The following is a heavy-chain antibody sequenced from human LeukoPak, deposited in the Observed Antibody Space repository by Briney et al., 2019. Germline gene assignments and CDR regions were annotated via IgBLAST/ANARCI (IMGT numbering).Heavy chain of an antibody. CDR2: ISSSSSYI. CDR3: ARALAVATYYFDY. CDR1: GFTFSSYW. J-gene: IGHJ4*02. V-gene: IGHV3-21*01. D-gene: IGHD6-19*01. Sequence: PGGSLRLSCAASGFTFSSYWMHWVRQAPGKGLEWVSSISSSSSYIYYADSVKGRFTISRDNAKNSLYLQMNSLRAEDTAVYYCARALAVATYYFDYWGQGTLVTVSS.